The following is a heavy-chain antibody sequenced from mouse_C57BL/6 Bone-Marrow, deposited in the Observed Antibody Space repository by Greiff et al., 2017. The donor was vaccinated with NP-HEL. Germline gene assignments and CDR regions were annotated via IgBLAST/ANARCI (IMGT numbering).Heavy chain of an antibody. Sequence: EVKLMESGGGLVQPKGSLKLSCAASGFSFNTYAMNWVRQAPGKGLEWVARIRSKSNNNATYYADSGKDRFTISRDDSESMLYLQMNNLKTEDTAMYYCVRHLKERGGEFAYWGQGTLVTVSA. CDR1: GFSFNTYA. CDR2: IRSKSNNNAT. V-gene: IGHV10-1*01. J-gene: IGHJ3*01. CDR3: VRHLKERGGEFAY. D-gene: IGHD1-3*01.